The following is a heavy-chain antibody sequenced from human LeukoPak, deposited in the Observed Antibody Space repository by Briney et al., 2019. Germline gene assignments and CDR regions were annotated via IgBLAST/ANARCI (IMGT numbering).Heavy chain of an antibody. CDR3: AEGVGSAIDY. CDR1: GFTFSSYW. D-gene: IGHD2-21*02. J-gene: IGHJ4*02. CDR2: IKQDGSEK. Sequence: PGGSLRLSCAASGFTFSSYWMSWVRQAPGKGLEWVANIKQDGSEKFHVDSVKGRFTISRDNAKNSLYLQMNSLRAEDTAVYYCAEGVGSAIDYWGQGTLVTVSS. V-gene: IGHV3-7*01.